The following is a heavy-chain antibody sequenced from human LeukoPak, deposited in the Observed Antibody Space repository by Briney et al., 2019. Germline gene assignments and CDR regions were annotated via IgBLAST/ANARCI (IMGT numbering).Heavy chain of an antibody. D-gene: IGHD3/OR15-3a*01. CDR2: INPNSGGT. V-gene: IGHV1-2*02. J-gene: IGHJ4*02. CDR1: GYTFTGYY. CDR3: ARDSQRFDFKFDY. Sequence: ASVKVSCKASGYTFTGYYMHWVRQAPGQGHEWMGWINPNSGGTNYAQKFQGRVTMTRDTSISTAYMELSRLRSDDTAVYYCARDSQRFDFKFDYWGQGTLVTVSS.